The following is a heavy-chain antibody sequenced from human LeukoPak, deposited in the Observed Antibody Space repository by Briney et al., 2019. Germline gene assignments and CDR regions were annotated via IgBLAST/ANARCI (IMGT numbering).Heavy chain of an antibody. Sequence: GGSLRLSCAASGFTFSSYAMHWVRQAPGKGLEWVAVISYDGSNKYYADSVKGRFTISRDNAKNSLFLQMNSLRGEDTAVYYCARNLPYGDSSDYWGQGTLVTVSS. CDR2: ISYDGSNK. J-gene: IGHJ4*02. CDR1: GFTFSSYA. CDR3: ARNLPYGDSSDY. D-gene: IGHD4-17*01. V-gene: IGHV3-30-3*01.